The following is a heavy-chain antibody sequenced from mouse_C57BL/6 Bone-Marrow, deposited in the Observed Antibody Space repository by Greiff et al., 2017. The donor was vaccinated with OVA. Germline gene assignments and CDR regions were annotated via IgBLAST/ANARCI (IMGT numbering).Heavy chain of an antibody. CDR1: GYTFTSYG. CDR3: ARRSNYYGSSLWFAY. J-gene: IGHJ3*01. V-gene: IGHV1-81*01. CDR2: IYPRSGNT. Sequence: VKLQQSGAELARPGASVKLSCKASGYTFTSYGISWVKQRTGQGLEWIGEIYPRSGNTYYNEKFKGKATLTADKSSSTAYMELRSLTSEDSAVYFCARRSNYYGSSLWFAYWGQGTLVTVSA. D-gene: IGHD1-1*01.